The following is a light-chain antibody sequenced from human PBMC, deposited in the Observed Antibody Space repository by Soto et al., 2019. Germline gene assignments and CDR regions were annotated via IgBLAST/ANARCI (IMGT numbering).Light chain of an antibody. CDR3: QQSYSTPLT. Sequence: DIQVTQSPSSLSASVGARVTITCRASQSISSYLNWYQQKPGKAPKHLIYAASSLQSGGPSRFSGSGSGTDFTLTISSPQPEDFATYYCQQSYSTPLTFGQGTKVDIK. J-gene: IGKJ1*01. CDR1: QSISSY. V-gene: IGKV1-39*01. CDR2: AAS.